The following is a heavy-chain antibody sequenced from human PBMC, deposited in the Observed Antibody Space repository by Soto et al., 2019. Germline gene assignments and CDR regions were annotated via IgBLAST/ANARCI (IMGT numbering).Heavy chain of an antibody. J-gene: IGHJ4*02. V-gene: IGHV1-69*01. D-gene: IGHD4-17*01. Sequence: QVQLVQSGAEVKKPGSSVNVSCKASGGTFSSYAISWVRQAPGQGLEWMGGIIPIFGTANYAQKFQGRVTITADESTSTAYMELSSLRSEDTAVYYCARRERTHYGDYLFDYWGQGTLVTVSS. CDR2: IIPIFGTA. CDR1: GGTFSSYA. CDR3: ARRERTHYGDYLFDY.